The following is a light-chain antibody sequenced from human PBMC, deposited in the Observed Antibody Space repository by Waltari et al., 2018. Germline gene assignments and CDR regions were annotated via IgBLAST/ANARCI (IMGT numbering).Light chain of an antibody. CDR2: YDS. CDR1: NIGSQS. Sequence: SYVLTQPPSVSVAPGKTATISCGGNNIGSQSVHWYKQKAGQAPVLVIYYDSDRPSGTPERISGSNSGDTATLTISRVEAGDEASYYCQVWDSESDHVVYGGGTKLTVL. J-gene: IGLJ2*01. CDR3: QVWDSESDHVV. V-gene: IGLV3-21*04.